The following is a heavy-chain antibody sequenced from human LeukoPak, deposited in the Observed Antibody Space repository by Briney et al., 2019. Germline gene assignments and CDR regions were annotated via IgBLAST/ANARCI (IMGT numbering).Heavy chain of an antibody. D-gene: IGHD6-13*01. CDR2: ISSSSSYI. V-gene: IGHV3-21*01. J-gene: IGHJ4*02. Sequence: PGGSLRLSCAASGFTFSSYSMNWVRQAPGKGLEWVSSISSSSSYIYYADSVKGRFTISRDNAKNSLYLQLSSLRAEDTAVYYCARERLWIAADGRPSHYFDYWGQGTLVTVSS. CDR1: GFTFSSYS. CDR3: ARERLWIAADGRPSHYFDY.